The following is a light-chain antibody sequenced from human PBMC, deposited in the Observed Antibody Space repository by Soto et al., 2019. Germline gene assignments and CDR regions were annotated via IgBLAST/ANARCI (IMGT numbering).Light chain of an antibody. J-gene: IGKJ4*01. CDR2: GAS. CDR1: QSVSTR. V-gene: IGKV3-15*01. Sequence: EIVMTQSPVTLSVSPGERVTFSCRASQSVSTRLAWYQHKPGQAPRLLISGASTGATGIPPRFSGSGSGTDFTLTVNSLQSEDIAVYYCQQYHNWPVTFGGGTKVEIK. CDR3: QQYHNWPVT.